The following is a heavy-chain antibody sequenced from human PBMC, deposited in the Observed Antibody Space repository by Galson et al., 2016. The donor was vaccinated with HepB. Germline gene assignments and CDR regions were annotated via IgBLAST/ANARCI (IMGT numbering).Heavy chain of an antibody. D-gene: IGHD4-23*01. CDR1: GFTFSSYW. CDR2: IKQNGREK. CDR3: AREGDGGFDW. Sequence: SLRLSCAASGFTFSSYWLSWVRQAPGKGLEWVANIKQNGREKDYVDSVRGRFTISRDNAQNSLYLQMNSLRVEDTAVYYCAREGDGGFDWWGQGTLVTVSS. V-gene: IGHV3-7*03. J-gene: IGHJ4*02.